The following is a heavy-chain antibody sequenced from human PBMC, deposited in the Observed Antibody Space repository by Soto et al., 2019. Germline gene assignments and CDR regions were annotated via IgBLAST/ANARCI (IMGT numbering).Heavy chain of an antibody. D-gene: IGHD3-3*01. CDR1: GGSISSYY. V-gene: IGHV4-59*01. Sequence: PSETLSLTCTVAGGSISSYYWSWIRQTTGKGLEWIGYIYYSGSTNYNPSLKSRVTISVDTSKNQFSLKLSSVTAADTAVYYCARDRGRTIFGVVIIGWFDPWGQGTLVTVSS. J-gene: IGHJ5*02. CDR3: ARDRGRTIFGVVIIGWFDP. CDR2: IYYSGST.